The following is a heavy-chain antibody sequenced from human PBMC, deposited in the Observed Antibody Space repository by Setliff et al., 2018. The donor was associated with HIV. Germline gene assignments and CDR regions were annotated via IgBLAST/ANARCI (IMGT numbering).Heavy chain of an antibody. CDR2: ISHSGST. Sequence: SETLSLTCDVSGYSISSGYYWGWIRQPPGKGLEWLGSISHSGSTYYNPSLRSRVTISVDTSKNQFSLRLSSVTAADTAVFYCARGYAFDIWGQGTMVT. V-gene: IGHV4-38-2*01. J-gene: IGHJ3*02. CDR3: ARGYAFDI. CDR1: GYSISSGYY.